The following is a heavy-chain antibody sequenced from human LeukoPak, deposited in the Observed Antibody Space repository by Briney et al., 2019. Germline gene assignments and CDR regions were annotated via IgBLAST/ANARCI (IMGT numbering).Heavy chain of an antibody. V-gene: IGHV3-74*01. J-gene: IGHJ5*02. CDR1: GFTFSSYW. CDR2: INSDGSST. CDR3: ARGAYGDYGWFDP. D-gene: IGHD4-17*01. Sequence: PGGSLRLSCAASGFTFSSYWMRWVRQAPGKGLVWVSRINSDGSSTSYADSVKGRFTISRDNAKNTLYLQMNSLRAEDTAVYYCARGAYGDYGWFDPWGQGTLVTVSS.